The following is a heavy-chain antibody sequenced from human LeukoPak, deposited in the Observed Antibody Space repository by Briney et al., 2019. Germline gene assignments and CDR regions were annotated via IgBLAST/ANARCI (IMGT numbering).Heavy chain of an antibody. D-gene: IGHD2-2*01. CDR2: ISGSGGST. Sequence: GGSLRLSCAASGFTFSSYAMRWVRQAPGKGLEWVSAISGSGGSTYYADSVKGRFTISRDNSKNTLYLQMNSLRAEDTAVYYCAKEPGVVPAPLQYDFDYWGQGTLVTVSS. CDR3: AKEPGVVPAPLQYDFDY. J-gene: IGHJ4*02. CDR1: GFTFSSYA. V-gene: IGHV3-23*01.